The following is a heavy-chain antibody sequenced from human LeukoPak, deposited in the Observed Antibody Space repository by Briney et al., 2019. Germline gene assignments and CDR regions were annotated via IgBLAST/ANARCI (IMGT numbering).Heavy chain of an antibody. D-gene: IGHD5-24*01. CDR2: TYYSGST. CDR3: ARDAEMATIWHYYYYMDV. V-gene: IGHV4-59*01. CDR1: GGSISSYY. J-gene: IGHJ6*03. Sequence: SETLSLTCTVSGGSISSYYWSWIRQPPGKGLEWIGYTYYSGSTNYNPSLKSRVTISVDTSKNQFSLKLSSVTAADTAVYYCARDAEMATIWHYYYYMDVWGKGTTVTVSS.